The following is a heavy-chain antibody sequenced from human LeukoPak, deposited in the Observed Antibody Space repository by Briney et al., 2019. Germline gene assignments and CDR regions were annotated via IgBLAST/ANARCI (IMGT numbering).Heavy chain of an antibody. CDR1: GFTVSSNY. Sequence: GGSLRLSCADPGFTVSSNYMSWVRHAPGKGLEWVSVIYSGGSTYYADSVKGRFTISRDNSKNTLYLQMNSLRAEDTAVYYCATTPPDYDYGDSHFDYWGQGTLVTVSS. D-gene: IGHD4-17*01. V-gene: IGHV3-53*01. J-gene: IGHJ4*02. CDR2: IYSGGST. CDR3: ATTPPDYDYGDSHFDY.